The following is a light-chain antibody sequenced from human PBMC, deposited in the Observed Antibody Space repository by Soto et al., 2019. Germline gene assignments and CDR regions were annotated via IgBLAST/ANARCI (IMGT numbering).Light chain of an antibody. CDR1: SSNIATNY. CDR2: SNT. V-gene: IGLV1-47*02. Sequence: QSVLTQPPSVSGTPGQGVTISCSGGSSNIATNYVYWYQLLPGTAPNLVIFSNTIRPPRVPDRFSGSKSGAPASLVISGLRSEDEADYFCASWDDTLFGWVFGGGTKVTVL. CDR3: ASWDDTLFGWV. J-gene: IGLJ3*02.